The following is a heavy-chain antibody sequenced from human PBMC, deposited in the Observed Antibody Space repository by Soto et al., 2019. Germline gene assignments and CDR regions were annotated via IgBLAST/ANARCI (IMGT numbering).Heavy chain of an antibody. D-gene: IGHD1-26*01. CDR1: GFTFSSYA. CDR3: ARDNEGDTGFFQH. V-gene: IGHV3-30-3*01. J-gene: IGHJ1*01. CDR2: ISYDGSNK. Sequence: QVQLVESGGGVVQPGRSLRLSCAASGFTFSSYAMHWVRQAPGKGLEWVAVISYDGSNKYYADSGKGRFTISRANSKNTLYLQMNSLRAEDTAVYYCARDNEGDTGFFQHWGQGXXVXXSS.